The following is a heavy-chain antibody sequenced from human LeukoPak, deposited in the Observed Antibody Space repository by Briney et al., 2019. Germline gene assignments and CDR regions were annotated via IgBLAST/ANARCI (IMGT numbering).Heavy chain of an antibody. V-gene: IGHV3-21*01. CDR1: GLAFSTYP. J-gene: IGHJ4*02. CDR2: IGGSSTSI. Sequence: GGSLRLSCTASGLAFSTYPMNWVRQAPGKGLEWVSSIGGSSTSIYYADSVKGRFTISRDNTKNSLYLQMNSLRAEDTAVYYCAREEGEGFDYWGQGTLVTVSS. D-gene: IGHD3-16*01. CDR3: AREEGEGFDY.